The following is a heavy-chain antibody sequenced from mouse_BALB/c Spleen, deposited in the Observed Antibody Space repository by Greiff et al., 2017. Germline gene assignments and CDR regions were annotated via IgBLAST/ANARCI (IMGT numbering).Heavy chain of an antibody. D-gene: IGHD2-3*01. V-gene: IGHV1S81*02. J-gene: IGHJ3*01. Sequence: VQLQQPGAELVKPGASVKLSCKASGYTFTSYWMHWVKQRPGQGLEWIGEINPSNGRTNYNEKFKSKATLTVDKSSSTAYMQLSSLTSEDSAVYYCARAEAFYDGPFADWGQGTLVTVSA. CDR3: ARAEAFYDGPFAD. CDR2: INPSNGRT. CDR1: GYTFTSYW.